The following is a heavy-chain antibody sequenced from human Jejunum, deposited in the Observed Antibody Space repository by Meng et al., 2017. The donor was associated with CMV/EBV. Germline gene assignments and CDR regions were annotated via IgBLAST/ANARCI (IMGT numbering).Heavy chain of an antibody. CDR2: IYYSGST. CDR1: SYY. CDR3: ARDAPGSGSYRASYYYYGMDV. D-gene: IGHD3-10*01. Sequence: SYYWSWIRQPPGKGLGWIGYIYYSGSTNYNPSLKSRVTISVDTSKTQFSLKLSSVTAADTAVYYCARDAPGSGSYRASYYYYGMDVWGQGTTVTVSS. V-gene: IGHV4-59*01. J-gene: IGHJ6*02.